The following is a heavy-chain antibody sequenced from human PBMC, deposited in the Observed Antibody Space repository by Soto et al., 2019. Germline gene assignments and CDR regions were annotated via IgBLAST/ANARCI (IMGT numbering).Heavy chain of an antibody. CDR2: IIPIFGTA. Sequence: SVKVSCKASGYVFTGFYLHWVRQAPGQGLEWMGGIIPIFGTANYAQKFQGRVTITADESTSTAYMELSSLRSEDTAVYYCARDFVAAHWFDPWGQGTLVTVSS. CDR3: ARDFVAAHWFDP. V-gene: IGHV1-69*13. J-gene: IGHJ5*02. D-gene: IGHD6-13*01. CDR1: GYVFTGFY.